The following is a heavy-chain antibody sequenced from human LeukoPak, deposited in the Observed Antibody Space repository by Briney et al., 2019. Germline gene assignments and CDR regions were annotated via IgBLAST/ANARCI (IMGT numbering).Heavy chain of an antibody. CDR2: INTKTGNP. V-gene: IGHV7-4-1*02. CDR1: GYTFTSYA. CDR3: ARAGIQLWFGSLYYYYYMDV. Sequence: ASVKVCCKASGYTFTSYAMNWVRQAPGQGLEWMGWINTKTGNPTYAQGFTGRFVFSLDTSVSTAYLQISSLKAEDTAVYYCARAGIQLWFGSLYYYYYMDVWGKGTTVTVSS. D-gene: IGHD5-18*01. J-gene: IGHJ6*03.